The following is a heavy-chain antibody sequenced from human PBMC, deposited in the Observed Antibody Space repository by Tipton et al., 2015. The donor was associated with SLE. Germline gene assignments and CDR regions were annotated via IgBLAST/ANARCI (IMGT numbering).Heavy chain of an antibody. CDR1: GFTFSRYG. Sequence: SLRLSCAASGFTFSRYGMHWVRQAPGKGLEWVAVISYDGSNRYYADSVKGRFTISRDTSKNTVYLQMNSLRAEDAAVYYCVRDLAGRMGYWGQGTLVTVSS. V-gene: IGHV3-30*19. J-gene: IGHJ4*02. CDR3: VRDLAGRMGY. CDR2: ISYDGSNR. D-gene: IGHD6-13*01.